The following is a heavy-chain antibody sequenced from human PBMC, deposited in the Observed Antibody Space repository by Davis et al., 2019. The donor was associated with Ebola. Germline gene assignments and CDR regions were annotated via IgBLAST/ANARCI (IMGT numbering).Heavy chain of an antibody. Sequence: GESLKISCAASGFTFSSYAMSWVRQAPGKGLEWVSAISGSGGSTYYADSVKGRFTISRDNSKNTLYLQMNSLRAEDTAVYYCAKDPGKVGAYFDYWGQGTLVTVSS. CDR1: GFTFSSYA. CDR2: ISGSGGST. J-gene: IGHJ4*02. D-gene: IGHD1-26*01. V-gene: IGHV3-23*01. CDR3: AKDPGKVGAYFDY.